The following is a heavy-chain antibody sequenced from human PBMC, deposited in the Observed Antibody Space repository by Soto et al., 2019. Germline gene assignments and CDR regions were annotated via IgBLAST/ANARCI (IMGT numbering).Heavy chain of an antibody. CDR3: AKAGITGCGLVPHFDF. CDR1: GDSVSSTTTA. V-gene: IGHV6-1*01. CDR2: TFYRSKWYN. D-gene: IGHD6-19*01. J-gene: IGHJ4*02. Sequence: RSQTLSLTCAISGDSVSSTTTAWNWIRLSPSRGLEWLGRTFYRSKWYNDYDLSVKSRITIIPDTSNKQYSLHLNSVTPEDTDIYYCAKAGITGCGLVPHFDFWGQGTPVTVSS.